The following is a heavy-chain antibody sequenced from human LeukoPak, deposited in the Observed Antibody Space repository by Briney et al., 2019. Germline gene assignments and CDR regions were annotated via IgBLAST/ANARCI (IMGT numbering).Heavy chain of an antibody. CDR1: GFTFSSYA. Sequence: GGSLRLSCAASGFTFSSYAMSWVRQAPGKGLEWVSAISGSGGSTYYADSVRGRFTISRDNSTNKLYLQMNSLRAEDTAVYYCAKFGGRYYYDSSGYYCFDYWGQGTLVTVSS. V-gene: IGHV3-23*01. CDR3: AKFGGRYYYDSSGYYCFDY. D-gene: IGHD3-22*01. J-gene: IGHJ4*02. CDR2: ISGSGGST.